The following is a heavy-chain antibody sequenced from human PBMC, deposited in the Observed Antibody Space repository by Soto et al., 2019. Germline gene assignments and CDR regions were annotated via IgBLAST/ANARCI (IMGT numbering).Heavy chain of an antibody. Sequence: GGSLRLSCAASGFTFDDYAMHWVRQAPGKGLEWVSGISWNSGSIGYADSVKGRFTISRDNAKNSLYLQMNSLRAEDTALYYCAKGGSIISYMDVWGKGTTVTIS. CDR2: ISWNSGSI. CDR3: AKGGSIISYMDV. V-gene: IGHV3-9*01. J-gene: IGHJ6*03. CDR1: GFTFDDYA.